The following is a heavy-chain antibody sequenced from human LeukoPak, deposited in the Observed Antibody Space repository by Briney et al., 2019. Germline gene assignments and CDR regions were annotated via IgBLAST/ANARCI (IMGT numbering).Heavy chain of an antibody. CDR1: GYTFAGNY. CDR2: IYPRDGST. Sequence: APVKVSCKASGYTFAGNYIHWVRQAPGQGLEWMGMIYPRDGSTSYAQKFQGRVTVTRDTSTSTVHMELSGLRSEDTAVYYCARDQEGFDYWGQGTLVTVSS. J-gene: IGHJ4*02. V-gene: IGHV1-46*01. CDR3: ARDQEGFDY.